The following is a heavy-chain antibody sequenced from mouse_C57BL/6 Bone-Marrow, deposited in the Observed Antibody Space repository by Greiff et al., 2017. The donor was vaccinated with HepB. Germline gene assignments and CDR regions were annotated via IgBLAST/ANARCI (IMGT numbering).Heavy chain of an antibody. CDR2: IDPETGGT. V-gene: IGHV1-15*01. CDR3: TNGRFMDY. Sequence: VVRPGASVTLSCKASGYTFTDYEMHWVKQTPVHGLEWIGAIDPETGGTAYNQKFKGKAILTADKSSSTAYMELRSLTSEDSAVYYCTNGRFMDYWGQGTSVTVSS. J-gene: IGHJ4*01. CDR1: GYTFTDYE.